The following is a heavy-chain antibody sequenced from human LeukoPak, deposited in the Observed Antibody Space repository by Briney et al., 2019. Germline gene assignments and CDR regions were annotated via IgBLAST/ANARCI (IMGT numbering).Heavy chain of an antibody. J-gene: IGHJ1*01. CDR1: GGSISSYY. Sequence: KTSETLSLICTVSGGSISSYYWSWIRQSPGKGLEWIGYIYYSGSTNYNPSLKSRVTISVDTSKNQFSLKLSSVTAADTAVYYCARLGGGYSYAYWGQGTLVTVSS. D-gene: IGHD5-18*01. CDR2: IYYSGST. CDR3: ARLGGGYSYAY. V-gene: IGHV4-59*08.